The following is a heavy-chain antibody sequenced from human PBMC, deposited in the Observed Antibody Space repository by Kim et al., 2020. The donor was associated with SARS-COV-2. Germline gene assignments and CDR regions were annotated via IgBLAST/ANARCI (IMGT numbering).Heavy chain of an antibody. CDR2: IYYSGST. Sequence: SETLSLTCTVSGGSISSSSYYWGWIRQPPGKGLEWIGSIYYSGSTYYNPSLKSRVTISVDTSKNQFSLKLSSVTAADTAVYYCARALPKYYYYYYGMDVWGQGTTVTVSS. J-gene: IGHJ6*02. CDR3: ARALPKYYYYYYGMDV. CDR1: GGSISSSSYY. V-gene: IGHV4-39*01.